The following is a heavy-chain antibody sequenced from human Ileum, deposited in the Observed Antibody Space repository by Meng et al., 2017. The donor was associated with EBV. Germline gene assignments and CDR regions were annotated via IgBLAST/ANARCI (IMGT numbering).Heavy chain of an antibody. D-gene: IGHD3-16*01. V-gene: IGHV1-8*03. Sequence: VQLMQVGAELTQPWASLKVSCKAAGYTFSKSKINWVRQASGQGLESIGWMKSYNGNAGYAQKFRGRLTITRNTSLNKAYLQVISLTSEDTAVYYCARGSGAGGRDWFDPWGQGTLVTVSS. CDR1: GYTFSKSK. J-gene: IGHJ5*02. CDR2: MKSYNGNA. CDR3: ARGSGAGGRDWFDP.